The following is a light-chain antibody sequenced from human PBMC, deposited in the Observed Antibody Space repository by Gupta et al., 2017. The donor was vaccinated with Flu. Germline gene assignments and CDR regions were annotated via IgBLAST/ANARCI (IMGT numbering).Light chain of an antibody. CDR1: SNNIGNYNF. CDR2: EGS. Sequence: QSALTQPASVSGSPGQSITISCTGTSNNIGNYNFVSWYQQHPGKVPRLLIHEGSKRPSGVSNRFSGSKSGNTAFLTISGLQAEDEADYYCCSYVAGSTYGFATGTKVTVL. CDR3: CSYVAGSTYG. J-gene: IGLJ1*01. V-gene: IGLV2-23*01.